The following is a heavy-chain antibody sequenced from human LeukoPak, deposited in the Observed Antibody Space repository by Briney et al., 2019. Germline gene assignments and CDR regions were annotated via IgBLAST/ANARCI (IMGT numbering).Heavy chain of an antibody. Sequence: ASVKVSCKASGYTFTSYAMNWVRQASGQGLEWMGWMNPNSGNTGYAQKFQGRVTMTRDTSTSTAYMQLSSLRSEDTAVYYCAGVPSGGNEFDPWGQGTLVTVAT. CDR1: GYTFTSYA. J-gene: IGHJ5*02. D-gene: IGHD2-15*01. V-gene: IGHV1-8*02. CDR2: MNPNSGNT. CDR3: AGVPSGGNEFDP.